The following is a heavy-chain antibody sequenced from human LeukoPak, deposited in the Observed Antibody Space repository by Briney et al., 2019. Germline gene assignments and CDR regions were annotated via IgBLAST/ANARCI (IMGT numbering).Heavy chain of an antibody. D-gene: IGHD3-22*01. Sequence: SETLSLTCTVSRGSISSYYWSWIRQPPGQVLEWIGYIYYSGSTDYNPFLKSRVNISVDTSKNQFSLKLSSVTAADTAVYFCARVRVSSGSHPWYFDYWGQGTLVTVSS. CDR2: IYYSGST. J-gene: IGHJ4*02. V-gene: IGHV4-59*01. CDR1: RGSISSYY. CDR3: ARVRVSSGSHPWYFDY.